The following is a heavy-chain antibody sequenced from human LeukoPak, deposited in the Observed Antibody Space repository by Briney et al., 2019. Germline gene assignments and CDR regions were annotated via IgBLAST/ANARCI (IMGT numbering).Heavy chain of an antibody. V-gene: IGHV4-34*01. CDR3: ASFASGYDIDY. CDR1: GGSFSGYY. D-gene: IGHD5-12*01. Sequence: PSETLSLTCAVYGGSFSGYYWSWIRQPPGKGLEWIGEINHSGSTNYNPSLKSRVTISVDTSKNQFSLKLSSVTAADTAVYYCASFASGYDIDYWGQGTLVTVSS. J-gene: IGHJ4*02. CDR2: INHSGST.